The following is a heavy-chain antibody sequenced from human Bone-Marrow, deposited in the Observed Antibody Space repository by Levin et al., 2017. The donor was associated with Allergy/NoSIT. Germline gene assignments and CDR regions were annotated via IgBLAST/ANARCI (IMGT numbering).Heavy chain of an antibody. D-gene: IGHD5-24*01. CDR1: GFTFRSYA. CDR2: ISYDGSNK. CDR3: ARDDGYNYNYFDY. V-gene: IGHV3-30*04. Sequence: LSLTCAASGFTFRSYAMNWVRQAPGKGLEWVAVISYDGSNKNYADSVKGRFTISRDNSKNTLYLQMNSLRVEDTAVYYCARDDGYNYNYFDYWGQGTLVTVSS. J-gene: IGHJ4*02.